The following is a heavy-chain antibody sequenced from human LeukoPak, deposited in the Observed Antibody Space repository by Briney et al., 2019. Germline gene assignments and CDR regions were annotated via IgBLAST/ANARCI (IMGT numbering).Heavy chain of an antibody. CDR3: ARDFTGTTSSIFDF. CDR1: GFTFSSYA. CDR2: VFYDGSNK. D-gene: IGHD1-14*01. J-gene: IGHJ4*02. Sequence: GGSLRLSCAASGFTFSSYAMHWVRQAPGKGLEWASVVFYDGSNKYYSDSVKGRFTISRDNTRNTLHLQMNGLRPEDTAVYYCARDFTGTTSSIFDFWGPGTPVIVSS. V-gene: IGHV3-30*04.